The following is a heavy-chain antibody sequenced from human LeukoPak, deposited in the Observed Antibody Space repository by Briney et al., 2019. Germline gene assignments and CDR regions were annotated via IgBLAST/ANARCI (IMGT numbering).Heavy chain of an antibody. CDR1: GVSFSGYY. J-gene: IGHJ4*02. CDR2: INHSGST. D-gene: IGHD2-2*01. Sequence: SETLSLTCAVSGVSFSGYYWNWIRQPPGKGLEWLGEINHSGSTNYNPSLKSRVTISVDTSKNQFSLKLSSVPGADTAVYYYARVCSSTGHHYAQDYWGQGTLVTVSS. CDR3: ARVCSSTGHHYAQDY. V-gene: IGHV4-34*01.